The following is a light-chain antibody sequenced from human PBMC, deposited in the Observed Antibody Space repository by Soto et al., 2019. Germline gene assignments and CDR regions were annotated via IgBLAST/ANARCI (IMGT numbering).Light chain of an antibody. J-gene: IGLJ1*01. V-gene: IGLV1-40*01. CDR1: SSNIGAGYD. Sequence: QSVLTQPPSVSGAPGQRVTISCTGSSSNIGAGYDVHWYQQLPGTAPKLLIYDNSNRPSGVPDRFSGSKSGTSASLAITGLQPEDEADYYCQSYDSSLSGLVFGTGTKATV. CDR2: DNS. CDR3: QSYDSSLSGLV.